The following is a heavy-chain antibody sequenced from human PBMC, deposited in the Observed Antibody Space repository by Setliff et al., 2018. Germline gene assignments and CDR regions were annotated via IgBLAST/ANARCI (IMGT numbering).Heavy chain of an antibody. V-gene: IGHV4-34*01. Sequence: PSETLSRTCAVYGGSFSGYYWSWIRQPPGKGLEWSGEINQSGSTNYNPSLKSRVTISVDTSKNQFSLKLTSVPAADTAVYYCARAPRYFDPTGSYFDFWGQGTLVTVSS. J-gene: IGHJ4*02. D-gene: IGHD3-22*01. CDR1: GGSFSGYY. CDR3: ARAPRYFDPTGSYFDF. CDR2: INQSGST.